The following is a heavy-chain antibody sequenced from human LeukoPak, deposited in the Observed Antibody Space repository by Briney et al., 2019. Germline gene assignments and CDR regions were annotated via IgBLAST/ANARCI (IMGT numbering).Heavy chain of an antibody. CDR1: GYTFTNYA. V-gene: IGHV1-18*01. J-gene: IGHJ4*02. CDR2: ISVYSGKT. D-gene: IGHD6-13*01. Sequence: ASVKVSCKASGYTFTNYAISWVRQAPGQGLEWMGWISVYSGKTDYAQKLQGRVTMTTDTSTTTAYMELRSLRSDDTAVYYCARAFSPGIEAADYFDYWGQGTLVTVSS. CDR3: ARAFSPGIEAADYFDY.